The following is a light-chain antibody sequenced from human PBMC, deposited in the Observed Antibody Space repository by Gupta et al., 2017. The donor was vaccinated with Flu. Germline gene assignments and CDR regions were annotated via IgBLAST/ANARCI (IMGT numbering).Light chain of an antibody. Sequence: QSALTQPASVSGSPGQSITISCPGTSSDVGGSNYVSWYQQHPGKAPKLMIYDVSNRPSGVSSRFSGSKSGNTASLTISGLEAEDESDYYCSSYTSTNTFYVFGTGTKVTVL. V-gene: IGLV2-14*01. J-gene: IGLJ1*01. CDR1: SSDVGGSNY. CDR2: DVS. CDR3: SSYTSTNTFYV.